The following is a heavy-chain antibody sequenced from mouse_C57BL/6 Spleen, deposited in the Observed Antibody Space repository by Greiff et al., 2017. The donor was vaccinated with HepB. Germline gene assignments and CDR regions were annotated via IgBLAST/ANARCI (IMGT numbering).Heavy chain of an antibody. CDR1: GFTFSSYA. Sequence: EVKVVESGGGLVKPGGSLKLSCAASGFTFSSYAMSWVRQTPEKRLEWVATISDGGSYTYYPDNVKGRFTISRDNAKNNLYLQMSHLKSEDTAMYYCARLWLRRLYYYAMDYWGQGTSVTVSS. CDR2: ISDGGSYT. D-gene: IGHD2-2*01. CDR3: ARLWLRRLYYYAMDY. V-gene: IGHV5-4*03. J-gene: IGHJ4*01.